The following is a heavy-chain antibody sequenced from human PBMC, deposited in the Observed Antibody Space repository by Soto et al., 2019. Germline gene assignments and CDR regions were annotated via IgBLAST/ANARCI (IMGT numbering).Heavy chain of an antibody. J-gene: IGHJ5*02. CDR2: ISGSGGST. Sequence: VGSLRLSCASSVFTFSSYAMSCVRHSPGKGLEWVSAISGSGGSTYYADSVKGRFTISRDNSKNTLYLQMNSLRAEDTAVYYCAQDKGNIADQGWFYPWVFGTLVNVS. D-gene: IGHD6-13*01. V-gene: IGHV3-23*01. CDR3: AQDKGNIADQGWFYP. CDR1: VFTFSSYA.